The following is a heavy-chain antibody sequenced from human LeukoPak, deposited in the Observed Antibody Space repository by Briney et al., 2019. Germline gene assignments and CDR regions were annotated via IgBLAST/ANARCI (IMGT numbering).Heavy chain of an antibody. CDR3: AIDSGIAVPGPYYFDY. Sequence: GGSLRLSCAASGFTFSSYGMHWVRQAPGKGLEWVTFIRYDGSKKYYGDSVKGRFTISRDTSKNTLYLGMNSLRAEDTAVYYCAIDSGIAVPGPYYFDYWGQGTLVTVSS. CDR2: IRYDGSKK. CDR1: GFTFSSYG. V-gene: IGHV3-30*02. J-gene: IGHJ4*02. D-gene: IGHD6-19*01.